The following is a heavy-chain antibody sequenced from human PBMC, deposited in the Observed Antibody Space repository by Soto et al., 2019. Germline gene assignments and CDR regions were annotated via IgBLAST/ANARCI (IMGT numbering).Heavy chain of an antibody. J-gene: IGHJ5*02. CDR2: ISGSGGST. Sequence: GGSLRLSCPPSGFTLSSYAMNWVRQAHGNRLEWVPVISGSGGSTYYADSVKGQVTISADKSTSTAYLHWSSLKASDTAMYYCARLEATRTTWFAGPYNWFDPWGQGTLVTVSS. D-gene: IGHD3-10*01. CDR1: GFTLSSYA. V-gene: IGHV3-23*01. CDR3: ARLEATRTTWFAGPYNWFDP.